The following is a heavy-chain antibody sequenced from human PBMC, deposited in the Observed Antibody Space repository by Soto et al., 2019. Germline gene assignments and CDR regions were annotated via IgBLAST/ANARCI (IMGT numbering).Heavy chain of an antibody. Sequence: QLQLQESGPGLVKPSETLSLICTVSGGSISSSRYRWGWVRQPPGKGLEWIGTIYYSGSTHYNPSLKGRVTISVDTSKSQSSLRLISVTAADTGVYYWATVDGLGVVTPFMDYWGQGTLVTVSS. D-gene: IGHD3-3*01. CDR3: ATVDGLGVVTPFMDY. J-gene: IGHJ4*02. V-gene: IGHV4-39*01. CDR2: IYYSGST. CDR1: GGSISSSRYR.